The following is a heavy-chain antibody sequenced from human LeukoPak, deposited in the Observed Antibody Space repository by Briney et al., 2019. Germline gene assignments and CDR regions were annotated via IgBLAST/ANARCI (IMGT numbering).Heavy chain of an antibody. V-gene: IGHV3-23*01. CDR3: AKGTAESSGWYEGYFDY. Sequence: GGSLRLSCAASGFTFSSYAMNWVRQAPGKGLEWVSAISGSGGSTYYADSVKGRFTLSRDNSKNPLYLQMNSLRAEDTAVYYCAKGTAESSGWYEGYFDYWGQGTLVTVSS. D-gene: IGHD6-13*01. CDR1: GFTFSSYA. CDR2: ISGSGGST. J-gene: IGHJ4*02.